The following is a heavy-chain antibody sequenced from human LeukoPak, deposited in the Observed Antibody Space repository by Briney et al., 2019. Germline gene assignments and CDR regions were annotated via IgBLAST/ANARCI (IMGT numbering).Heavy chain of an antibody. J-gene: IGHJ3*02. CDR3: AKGTYYDILGAFDI. Sequence: GGSLRLSCETSGFSFSDYHMSWVRQAPGKGLEWVSAISGSGGSTYYADSVKGRFTISRDNSKNTLYLQMNSLRAEDTAVYYCAKGTYYDILGAFDIWGQGTMVTVSS. V-gene: IGHV3-23*01. D-gene: IGHD3-9*01. CDR1: GFSFSDYH. CDR2: ISGSGGST.